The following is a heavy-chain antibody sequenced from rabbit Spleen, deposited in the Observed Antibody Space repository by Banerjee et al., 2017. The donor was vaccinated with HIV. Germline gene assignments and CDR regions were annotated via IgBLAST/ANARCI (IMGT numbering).Heavy chain of an antibody. CDR3: AREGGIVVAGAFNL. D-gene: IGHD4-1*01. CDR2: INAVTGKA. CDR1: GFPFSNKAV. J-gene: IGHJ4*01. Sequence: QEQLEESGGGLVKPEGSLTLTCKASGFPFSNKAVMCWVRQAPGKGLEWIACINAVTGKAVYASWAKGRFTFSRDNAQNTVDLQMNSLTAADTATYFCAREGGIVVAGAFNLWGPGTLVTVS. V-gene: IGHV1S45*01.